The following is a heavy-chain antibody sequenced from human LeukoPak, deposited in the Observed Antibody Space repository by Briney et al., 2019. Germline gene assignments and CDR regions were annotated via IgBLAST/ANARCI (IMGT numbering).Heavy chain of an antibody. CDR3: ARDFPEGTFAY. CDR2: IWYDGSNK. CDR1: GFTFSSYG. V-gene: IGHV3-33*01. Sequence: GGSLRLSCAASGFTFSSYGMHWVRQAPGKGLEWVVVIWYDGSNKYYADSVKGRFTISRDNSKNTLYLQMNSLRAEDTAVYYCARDFPEGTFAYWGQGTLVTVSS. J-gene: IGHJ4*02.